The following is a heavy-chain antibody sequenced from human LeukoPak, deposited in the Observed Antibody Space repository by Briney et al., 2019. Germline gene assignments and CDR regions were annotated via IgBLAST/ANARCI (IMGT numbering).Heavy chain of an antibody. CDR2: IYYSGST. J-gene: IGHJ5*02. CDR3: AREQWRDDFLWSDP. Sequence: SETLSLTCTVSGGSISSYYWSWIRQPPGKGLEWIGYIYYSGSTNYNPSLKSRVTISVDTSKNQFSLKLSSVTAADAAVYYCAREQWRDDFLWSDPWGQGTLVTVSS. D-gene: IGHD3-3*01. CDR1: GGSISSYY. V-gene: IGHV4-59*01.